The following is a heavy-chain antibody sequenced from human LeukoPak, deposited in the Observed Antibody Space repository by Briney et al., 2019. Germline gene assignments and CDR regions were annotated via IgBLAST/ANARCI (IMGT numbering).Heavy chain of an antibody. CDR2: INHSGST. D-gene: IGHD2-2*01. V-gene: IGHV4-34*01. J-gene: IGHJ5*02. Sequence: SETLSLTCAVYGGSFSGYYWSWIRQPPGKGLEWIGEINHSGSTNYNPSLKRLVTISVDTSKNQFSLRLSSVTAADTAVYYCAIHIVVVPAAKKKNWFDPWGKGTLVTVSS. CDR1: GGSFSGYY. CDR3: AIHIVVVPAAKKKNWFDP.